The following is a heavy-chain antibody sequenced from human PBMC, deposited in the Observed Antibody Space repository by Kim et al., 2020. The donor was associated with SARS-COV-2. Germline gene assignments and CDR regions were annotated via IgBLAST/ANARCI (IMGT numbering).Heavy chain of an antibody. J-gene: IGHJ4*02. CDR2: IKQDGSEK. CDR1: GFTFSSYW. V-gene: IGHV3-7*01. D-gene: IGHD2-8*01. Sequence: GGSLRLSCAASGFTFSSYWMSWVRQAPGKGLEWVANIKQDGSEKYYVDSVKGRFTISRDNAKNSLYLQMNSLRAEDTAVYYCARETYCTNGVCYPAHYWGQGTLVTVSS. CDR3: ARETYCTNGVCYPAHY.